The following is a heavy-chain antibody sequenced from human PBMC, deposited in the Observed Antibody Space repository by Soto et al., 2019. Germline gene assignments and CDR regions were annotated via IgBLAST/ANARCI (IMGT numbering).Heavy chain of an antibody. J-gene: IGHJ6*02. CDR1: GYTFTSYD. CDR2: MNPNSANT. V-gene: IGHV1-8*01. Sequence: QVQLVQSGAEVKKPGASVKVSCKASGYTFTSYDINWVRQATGQGLEWMGWMNPNSANTGYAQKFQGRVSMTRNTSMSTAYMELSSVRSEDTAVYYCARPPGYCISTSCYGYYYGMDVWGQGTTVTVSS. D-gene: IGHD2-2*01. CDR3: ARPPGYCISTSCYGYYYGMDV.